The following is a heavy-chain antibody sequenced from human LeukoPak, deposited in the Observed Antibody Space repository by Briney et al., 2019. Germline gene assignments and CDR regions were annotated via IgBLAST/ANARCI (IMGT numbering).Heavy chain of an antibody. V-gene: IGHV1-69*04. J-gene: IGHJ1*01. CDR2: IIPILGIA. Sequence: ASVKVSCKASGGTFSSYAISWVRQAPGQGLEWMGRIIPILGIANYAQKFQGRVTITADKSTSTAYMELSSLRSEDTAVYYCASTGSEMATNPGYFQHWGQGTLVTVSS. D-gene: IGHD5-24*01. CDR3: ASTGSEMATNPGYFQH. CDR1: GGTFSSYA.